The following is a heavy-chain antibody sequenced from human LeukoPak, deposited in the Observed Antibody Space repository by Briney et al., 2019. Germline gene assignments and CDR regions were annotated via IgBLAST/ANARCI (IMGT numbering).Heavy chain of an antibody. CDR1: GITFSSYA. D-gene: IGHD2-15*01. CDR3: AKGYCSGGSCWDYFDY. J-gene: IGHJ4*02. V-gene: IGHV3-23*01. CDR2: ISDSGGST. Sequence: GGSLRLSCAASGITFSSYAMSWVRQAPGKGLEWVSGISDSGGSTYYADSVKGRFTISRDNSKNTLYLRMNSLRAEDTAVYYCAKGYCSGGSCWDYFDYWGQRTLVTVSS.